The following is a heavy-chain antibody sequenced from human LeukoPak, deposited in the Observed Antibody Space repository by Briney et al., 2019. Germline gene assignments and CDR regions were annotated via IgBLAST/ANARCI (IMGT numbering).Heavy chain of an antibody. J-gene: IGHJ4*02. Sequence: GGSLGLSCAASGFTVASNYMSWVRQAPGKGLEWVSLLYPNGNTYYADSVKGRFTISRDISKNTLSLQMNSLRAEDTAVYYCARLIYSYGSYFDYWGQGTLVTVSS. V-gene: IGHV3-53*01. D-gene: IGHD5-18*01. CDR3: ARLIYSYGSYFDY. CDR2: LYPNGNT. CDR1: GFTVASNY.